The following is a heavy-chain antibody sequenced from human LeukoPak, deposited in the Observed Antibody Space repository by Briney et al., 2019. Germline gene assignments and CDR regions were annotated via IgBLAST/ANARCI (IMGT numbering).Heavy chain of an antibody. CDR2: INLSRGST. CDR3: ARRHQYSSGWNYRYYYYGMDV. CDR1: GYTFTSYY. D-gene: IGHD6-19*01. Sequence: GASVKVSCKASGYTFTSYYMHWVRQAPGQGLEWMGIINLSRGSTSYAQKFQGRVTMTRNTSTSTVYMELSSLRSEHTAVYYCARRHQYSSGWNYRYYYYGMDVWGQGTTVTVSS. J-gene: IGHJ6*02. V-gene: IGHV1-46*01.